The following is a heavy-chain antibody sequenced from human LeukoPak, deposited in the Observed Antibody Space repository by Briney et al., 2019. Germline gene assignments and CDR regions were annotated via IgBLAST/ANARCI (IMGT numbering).Heavy chain of an antibody. V-gene: IGHV3-48*03. J-gene: IGHJ4*02. CDR3: AREYSSSWYVPYYFDY. CDR1: GFTFSSYE. CDR2: ISSSGSTI. D-gene: IGHD6-13*01. Sequence: GGSLRLSXAASGFTFSSYEMNWVRQAPGKGLEWVSYISSSGSTIYYADSVKGRFTISRDNAKNSLYLQMNSLRAEDTAVYYCAREYSSSWYVPYYFDYWGQGTLVTVSS.